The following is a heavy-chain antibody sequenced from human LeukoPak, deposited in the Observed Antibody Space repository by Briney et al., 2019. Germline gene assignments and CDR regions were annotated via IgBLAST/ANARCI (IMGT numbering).Heavy chain of an antibody. CDR2: IISSSSYI. V-gene: IGHV3-21*01. J-gene: IGHJ6*04. D-gene: IGHD1-1*01. CDR3: PRDDVGSLGTMHV. Sequence: AGSLRLSWPPSGFSVSSYSMNWVRQAPGKVLEWVSSIISSSSYIYYADSVKGRFNISRDNAKNSLYLQMNRLRAEDRAVYYCPRDDVGSLGTMHVWAKGTTVSLSS. CDR1: GFSVSSYS.